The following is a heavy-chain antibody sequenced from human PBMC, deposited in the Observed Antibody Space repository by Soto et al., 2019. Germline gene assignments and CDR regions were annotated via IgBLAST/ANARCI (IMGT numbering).Heavy chain of an antibody. Sequence: LRLSCAASGFSFSDYAMSWVRQAPGKGLEWVSVISESGGSTHYADSVRGRFTVSRDNSKNSLSLRMNSLRDEDTAVYFCAKRSPYSSGWYSPIFDYWGQGALVTVS. CDR1: GFSFSDYA. CDR3: AKRSPYSSGWYSPIFDY. J-gene: IGHJ4*02. V-gene: IGHV3-23*01. CDR2: ISESGGST. D-gene: IGHD6-13*01.